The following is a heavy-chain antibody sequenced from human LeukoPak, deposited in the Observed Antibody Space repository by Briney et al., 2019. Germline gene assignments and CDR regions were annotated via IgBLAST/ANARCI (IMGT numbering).Heavy chain of an antibody. CDR2: IYYSGST. Sequence: PSETLSLTCTVSGGSISSYYWSWIRQPPGKGLEWIGYIYYSGSTNYNPSLKSRVTISVDTSKNQFSLKLSSVTAADTAVYYCARHRSGWLQSSFDYWGQGTLVTVSS. J-gene: IGHJ4*02. V-gene: IGHV4-59*08. CDR3: ARHRSGWLQSSFDY. D-gene: IGHD5-24*01. CDR1: GGSISSYY.